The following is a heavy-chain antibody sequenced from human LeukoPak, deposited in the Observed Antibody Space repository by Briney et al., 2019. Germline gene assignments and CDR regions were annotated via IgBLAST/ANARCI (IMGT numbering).Heavy chain of an antibody. V-gene: IGHV4-34*01. J-gene: IGHJ4*02. CDR3: ARWRAVTQNAHYYFDY. Sequence: SETLSLTCAVYGGSFSGYYWSWIRQPPGKGLEWIGEINHSGSTNYNPSLKSRVTISVDTSKNQFSLKLRSVTAADTAVYYCARWRAVTQNAHYYFDYWGQGTLVTVSS. D-gene: IGHD4-17*01. CDR1: GGSFSGYY. CDR2: INHSGST.